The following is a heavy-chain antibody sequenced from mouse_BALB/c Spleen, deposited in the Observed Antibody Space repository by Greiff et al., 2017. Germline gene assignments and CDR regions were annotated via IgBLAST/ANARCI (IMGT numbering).Heavy chain of an antibody. J-gene: IGHJ1*01. Sequence: VQLQQSGAELAKPGASVKMSCKASGYTFTSYWMHWVKQRPGQGPEWIGYINPSTGYTEYNQKFKDKATLTADKSSSTAYMQLSSLTSEDSAVYYCARGVLRWYFDVWGAGTTVTVSS. V-gene: IGHV1-7*01. CDR2: INPSTGYT. D-gene: IGHD1-1*01. CDR3: ARGVLRWYFDV. CDR1: GYTFTSYW.